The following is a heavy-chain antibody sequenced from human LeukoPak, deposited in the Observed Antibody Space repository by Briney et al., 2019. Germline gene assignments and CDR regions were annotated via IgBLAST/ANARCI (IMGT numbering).Heavy chain of an antibody. CDR2: INPNSGGT. D-gene: IGHD2-8*01. Sequence: ASVKVSCKASGYTFTGYYMHWVRQAPGQGLEWMGWINPNSGGTNYAQKFQGRVTMTRGTSISTAYMELSRLRSDDTAVYYCAREDIVLMVYAIDGAFDIWGQGTMVTVSS. CDR1: GYTFTGYY. V-gene: IGHV1-2*02. J-gene: IGHJ3*02. CDR3: AREDIVLMVYAIDGAFDI.